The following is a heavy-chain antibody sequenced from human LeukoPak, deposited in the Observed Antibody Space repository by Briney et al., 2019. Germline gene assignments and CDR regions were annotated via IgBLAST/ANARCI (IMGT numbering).Heavy chain of an antibody. CDR2: ISAYNGGT. D-gene: IGHD6-13*01. CDR3: ARDTWMGIRMARFDH. V-gene: IGHV1-18*01. J-gene: IGHJ4*02. Sequence: ASVKVSCKTSGYTFTSYGVSWVRQAPGQGLEWMGWISAYNGGTNYAQNLQGRVTMTTDTSTSTAYMELRSLTSDDTAVYYCARDTWMGIRMARFDHWGQGTLVTVSS. CDR1: GYTFTSYG.